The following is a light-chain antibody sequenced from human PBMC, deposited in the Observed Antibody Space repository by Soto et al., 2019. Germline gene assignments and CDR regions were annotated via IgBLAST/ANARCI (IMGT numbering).Light chain of an antibody. CDR3: AAWDDSQNALV. J-gene: IGLJ3*02. CDR1: NSNIGSNT. Sequence: QSVLTQPPSASGTPGQRVTISCSGSNSNIGSNTVNWYQQPPGTAPKLLIYTNSQRPSGVPDRFSGSKSGTSASLAISGLQSEDEADYFCAAWDDSQNALVFGGGTKLTVL. CDR2: TNS. V-gene: IGLV1-44*01.